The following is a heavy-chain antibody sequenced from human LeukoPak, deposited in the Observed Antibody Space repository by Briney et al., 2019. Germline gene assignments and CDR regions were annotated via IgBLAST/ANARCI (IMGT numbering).Heavy chain of an antibody. CDR2: ISYAGGT. D-gene: IGHD3-22*01. CDR3: ARVGDTSGYFYYFDY. CDR1: GFTFSSYG. Sequence: LRLSCAASGFTFSSYGMHWVRQAPGKGLEWVGYISYAGGTTYNPSLKGRVSMSIDTSRNQFSLRLTSVTAADTALYYCARVGDTSGYFYYFDYWGQGTLVSVSS. V-gene: IGHV4-59*08. J-gene: IGHJ4*02.